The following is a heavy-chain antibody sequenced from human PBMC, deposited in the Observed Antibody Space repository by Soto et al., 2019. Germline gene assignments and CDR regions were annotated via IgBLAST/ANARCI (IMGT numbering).Heavy chain of an antibody. D-gene: IGHD3-22*01. V-gene: IGHV1-69*13. CDR1: GGTFSSYA. CDR3: ARVKHYYDSSGYYDRQIPGYFDY. Sequence: SVKVSCKASGGTFSSYAISWVRQAPGQGLEWMGGIIPIFGTANYAQKFQGRVTITADESTSTAYMELSSLRSEDTAVYYCARVKHYYDSSGYYDRQIPGYFDYWGQGTLVTVSS. CDR2: IIPIFGTA. J-gene: IGHJ4*02.